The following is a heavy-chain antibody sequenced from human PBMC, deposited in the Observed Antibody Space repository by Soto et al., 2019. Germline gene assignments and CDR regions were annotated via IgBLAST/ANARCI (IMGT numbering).Heavy chain of an antibody. Sequence: PSETLSLTCAVSGGSISSGGYSWSWIRQPPRKGLEWIGYIYHSGSTYYNPSLKSRVTISVDRSKNQFSLKLSSVTAADTAVYYCARGQVVAAQHWGQGTLVTVSS. J-gene: IGHJ4*02. V-gene: IGHV4-30-2*01. CDR2: IYHSGST. CDR3: ARGQVVAAQH. CDR1: GGSISSGGYS. D-gene: IGHD2-15*01.